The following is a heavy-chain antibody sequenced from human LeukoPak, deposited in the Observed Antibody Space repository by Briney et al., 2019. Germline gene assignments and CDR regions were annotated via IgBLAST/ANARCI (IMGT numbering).Heavy chain of an antibody. CDR3: ATGQLPHPLDY. CDR2: IYYSGST. V-gene: IGHV4-61*01. Sequence: PSETLSLTCTVSGYSTSSGYYWGWIRQPPGKGLEWIGYIYYSGSTNYNPSLKSRVTISVDTSKNQFSLKLSSVTAADTAVYYCATGQLPHPLDYWGQGTLVTVSS. J-gene: IGHJ4*02. D-gene: IGHD2-2*01. CDR1: GYSTSSGYY.